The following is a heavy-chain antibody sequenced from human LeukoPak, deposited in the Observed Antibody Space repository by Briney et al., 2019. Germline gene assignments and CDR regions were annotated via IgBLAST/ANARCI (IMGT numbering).Heavy chain of an antibody. D-gene: IGHD4-23*01. CDR2: IIPIFGTA. CDR1: GGTFSSYA. CDR3: ARGTTVDDIQFDY. Sequence: SVTVSCKASGGTFSSYAISWVRQAPGQGLEWMGGIIPIFGTANYAQKFQGRVTITTDESTSTAYMELRSLRSDDTAVYYCARGTTVDDIQFDYWGQGTLVTVSS. V-gene: IGHV1-69*05. J-gene: IGHJ4*02.